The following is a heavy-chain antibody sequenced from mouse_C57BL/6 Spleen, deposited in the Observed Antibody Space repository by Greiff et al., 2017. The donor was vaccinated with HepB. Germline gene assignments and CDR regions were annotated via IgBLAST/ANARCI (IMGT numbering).Heavy chain of an antibody. D-gene: IGHD1-1*01. J-gene: IGHJ2*01. CDR2: ISSGGDYI. CDR1: GFTFSSYA. V-gene: IGHV5-9-1*02. CDR3: TRDRGVTTVVAFDY. Sequence: EVQGVESGEGLVKPGGSLKLSCAASGFTFSSYAMSWVRQTPEKRLEWVAYISSGGDYIYYADTVKGRFTISRDNARNTLYLQMSSLKSEDTAMYYCTRDRGVTTVVAFDYWGQGTTLTVSS.